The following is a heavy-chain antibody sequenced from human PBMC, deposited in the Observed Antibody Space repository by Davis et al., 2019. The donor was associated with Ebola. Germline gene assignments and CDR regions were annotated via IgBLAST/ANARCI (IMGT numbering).Heavy chain of an antibody. CDR1: GFTFSSYS. CDR2: ISGSSSYV. V-gene: IGHV3-21*01. Sequence: GESLKISCAASGFTFSSYSMNWVRQAPGKGLEWVSSISGSSSYVNYADSVKGRLTISRDNAKNSLYLQMNSLRAEDTAVYYCASAVAATDYWGQGTLVTVSS. J-gene: IGHJ4*02. D-gene: IGHD6-25*01. CDR3: ASAVAATDY.